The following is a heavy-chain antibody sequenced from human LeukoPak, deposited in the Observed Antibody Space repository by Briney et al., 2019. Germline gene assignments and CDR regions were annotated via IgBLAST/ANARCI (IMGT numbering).Heavy chain of an antibody. J-gene: IGHJ4*02. D-gene: IGHD2-15*01. CDR2: INPNSGGT. Sequence: ASVKVSCKASGYTFTGYYMHWVRPAPGQGLEWMGWINPNSGGTNYAQKFQGRVTMTRDTSISTAYMELSRLRSDDTAVYYCARGDYCSGGSCYLALYYWGQGTLVTVSS. CDR3: ARGDYCSGGSCYLALYY. V-gene: IGHV1-2*02. CDR1: GYTFTGYY.